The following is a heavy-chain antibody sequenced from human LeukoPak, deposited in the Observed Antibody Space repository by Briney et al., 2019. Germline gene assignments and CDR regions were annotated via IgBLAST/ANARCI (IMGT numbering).Heavy chain of an antibody. CDR2: IDPSDSYT. V-gene: IGHV5-10-1*01. D-gene: IGHD6-13*01. CDR3: ARHHSSIWAPFDY. Sequence: ESLKISCKGSGYSFTSYWISWVRQMPGKGLEWMGKIDPSDSYTNYSPSFQGHVTISADRSISTAYLQWSSLKASDTAMYYCARHHSSIWAPFDYWGQGTLVTVSS. CDR1: GYSFTSYW. J-gene: IGHJ4*02.